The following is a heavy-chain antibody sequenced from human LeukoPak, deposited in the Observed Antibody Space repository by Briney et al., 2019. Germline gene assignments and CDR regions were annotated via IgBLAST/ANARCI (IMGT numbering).Heavy chain of an antibody. J-gene: IGHJ2*01. Sequence: SETLSLTCTVSGGSISSYYWSWIRQPPGKGLEWIGYIYYSGSTNYNPSLKSRVTISVDTSKKQFSLKLSSVTAADTAVYYCARDSSYSSSWGDWYFDLWGRGTLVTVSS. D-gene: IGHD6-13*01. CDR3: ARDSSYSSSWGDWYFDL. CDR1: GGSISSYY. V-gene: IGHV4-59*01. CDR2: IYYSGST.